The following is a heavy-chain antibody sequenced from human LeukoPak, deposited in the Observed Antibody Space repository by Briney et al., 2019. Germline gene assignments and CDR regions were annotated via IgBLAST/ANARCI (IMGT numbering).Heavy chain of an antibody. CDR2: ISNSGGTT. D-gene: IGHD3-3*01. CDR1: GFTFDDYG. Sequence: GGSLRLSCAASGFTFDDYGMSWVRQAPGKGLEWVSTISNSGGTTYYADSVKGRFTISRDDSKNTLYLQMNSLRAEDTAVYYCAKVDTESYYDFWSGYESYYYMDVWGKGTTVTVSS. CDR3: AKVDTESYYDFWSGYESYYYMDV. V-gene: IGHV3-23*01. J-gene: IGHJ6*03.